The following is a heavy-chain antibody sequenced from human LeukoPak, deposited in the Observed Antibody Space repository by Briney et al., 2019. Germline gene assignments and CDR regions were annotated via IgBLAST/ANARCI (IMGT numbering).Heavy chain of an antibody. CDR2: VSSTGVYT. CDR1: GFSFNRYT. D-gene: IGHD6-13*01. CDR3: ASPYSTSWNDAFDA. J-gene: IGHJ3*01. Sequence: NPGGSLRLSCAASGFSFNRYTMNWVRQAPGRGPEWVASVSSTGVYTYYGDSVKGRFTISRDNTENSLSLQMNSLRAEDTALYYCASPYSTSWNDAFDAWGRGTMVTVSS. V-gene: IGHV3-21*04.